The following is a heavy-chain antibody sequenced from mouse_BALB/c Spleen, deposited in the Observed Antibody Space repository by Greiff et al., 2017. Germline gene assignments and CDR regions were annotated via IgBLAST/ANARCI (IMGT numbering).Heavy chain of an antibody. CDR2: IYPGNRDT. D-gene: IGHD1-1*01. Sequence: EVQLQQSGTVLARPGASVKMSCKASGYTFTSYWMYWVKQRPGQGLVWIGAIYPGNRDTSYNQKFKGKAKLTAVTSTSTAYMELSSLTNKDSTVYYCTRAFFYYGSSHGDYWGQGTSVTDSS. CDR3: TRAFFYYGSSHGDY. CDR1: GYTFTSYW. V-gene: IGHV1-5*01. J-gene: IGHJ4*01.